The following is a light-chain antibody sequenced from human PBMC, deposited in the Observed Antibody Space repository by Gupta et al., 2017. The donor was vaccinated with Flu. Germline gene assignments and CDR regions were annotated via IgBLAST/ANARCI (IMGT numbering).Light chain of an antibody. Sequence: TSSDIGSYNYVSWYQQHPGQAPKLVIYGVTNRPSGVSNRFSASKSGDTASLTISGLQTEDEADYYCSSFISSGTLVFGGGTKLTVL. CDR3: SSFISSGTLV. CDR1: SSDIGSYNY. J-gene: IGLJ2*01. CDR2: GVT. V-gene: IGLV2-14*01.